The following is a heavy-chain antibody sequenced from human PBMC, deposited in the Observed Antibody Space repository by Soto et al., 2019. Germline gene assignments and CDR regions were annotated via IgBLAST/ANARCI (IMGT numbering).Heavy chain of an antibody. CDR2: FDPEDGET. Sequence: ASVKVSCKVSGYTLTELSMHWVRQAPGKGLEWMGGFDPEDGETIYAQKFQGRVTMTEDTSTDTAYMELSSLRSEDTAVYYCATAPRSVRGVIFDYWGQGTLVTVSS. D-gene: IGHD3-10*01. V-gene: IGHV1-24*01. J-gene: IGHJ4*02. CDR3: ATAPRSVRGVIFDY. CDR1: GYTLTELS.